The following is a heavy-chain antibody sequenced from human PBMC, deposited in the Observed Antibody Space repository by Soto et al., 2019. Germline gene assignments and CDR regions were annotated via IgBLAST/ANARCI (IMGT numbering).Heavy chain of an antibody. D-gene: IGHD3-22*01. Sequence: GESLKISCKGSGYSFTSYWIGWVRQMPGKGLEWMGIIYPGDSDTRYSPSFQGQVTISADKSISTAYLQWSSLKASDTAMYYCARQRDTRGTITMIVDYWGQGTLVTVSS. V-gene: IGHV5-51*01. CDR3: ARQRDTRGTITMIVDY. CDR2: IYPGDSDT. CDR1: GYSFTSYW. J-gene: IGHJ4*02.